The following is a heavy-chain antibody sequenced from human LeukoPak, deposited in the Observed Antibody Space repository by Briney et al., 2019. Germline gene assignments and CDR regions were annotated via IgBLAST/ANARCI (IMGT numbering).Heavy chain of an antibody. Sequence: PGGSLRLSCAASGFTFSGYWMHWVRQAPGKGLVWVSRINSDGSTTSYADSVMGRFTISRDNAKDTLYLQMNSLRAEDTAVYYCARVIYSGWQGELSDWGQGTLVTVSP. CDR3: ARVIYSGWQGELSD. V-gene: IGHV3-74*01. D-gene: IGHD6-19*01. CDR2: INSDGSTT. J-gene: IGHJ4*02. CDR1: GFTFSGYW.